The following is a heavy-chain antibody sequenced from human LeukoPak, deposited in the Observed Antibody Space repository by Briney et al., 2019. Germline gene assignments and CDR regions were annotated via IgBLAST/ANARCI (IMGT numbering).Heavy chain of an antibody. CDR3: ASLKNYYDSSGYLVTDAFDI. CDR2: IIPIFGTA. V-gene: IGHV1-69*05. J-gene: IGHJ3*02. D-gene: IGHD3-22*01. Sequence: SVKVSCKASGGTFSSYAISWVRQAPGQGLEWMGGIIPIFGTANYAQKFQGRVTMTTDTSTSTAYMELRSLKSDDTAVYYCASLKNYYDSSGYLVTDAFDIWGQGTMVTVSS. CDR1: GGTFSSYA.